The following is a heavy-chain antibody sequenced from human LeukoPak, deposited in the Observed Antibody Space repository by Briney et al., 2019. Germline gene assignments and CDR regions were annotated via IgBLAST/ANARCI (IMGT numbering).Heavy chain of an antibody. V-gene: IGHV3-48*01. CDR1: GFTFSSYS. CDR2: ISSSSSTI. Sequence: GGSLRLSCAASGFTFSSYSMNWVRRAPGKGLEWVSYISSSSSTIYYADSVTGRFTISRDNSKNTVYLQMNSLRAADTAVYYCARGRIAVALYYGMDVWGHGTTVTVFS. J-gene: IGHJ6*02. D-gene: IGHD6-19*01. CDR3: ARGRIAVALYYGMDV.